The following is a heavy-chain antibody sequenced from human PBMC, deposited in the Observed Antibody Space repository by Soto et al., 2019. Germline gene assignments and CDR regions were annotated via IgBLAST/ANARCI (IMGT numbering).Heavy chain of an antibody. D-gene: IGHD3-3*01. Sequence: SETLSLTCTVPGGSISSYYWSWIRQPPGKGLEWIGYIYYSGSTNYNPSLKSRVTISVDTSKNQFSLKLSSVTAADTAVYYCARLSKTDYDFWSGYYVPWFDPWGQGTLVTVSS. V-gene: IGHV4-59*08. CDR1: GGSISSYY. CDR3: ARLSKTDYDFWSGYYVPWFDP. J-gene: IGHJ5*02. CDR2: IYYSGST.